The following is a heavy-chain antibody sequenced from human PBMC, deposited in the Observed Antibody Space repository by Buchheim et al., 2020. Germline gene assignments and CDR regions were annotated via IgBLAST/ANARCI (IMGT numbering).Heavy chain of an antibody. Sequence: QVQLVESGGGVVQPGRSLRLSCAASGFTFSSYAXHWVRQAPGKGLEWVAVISYDGSNKYYADSVKGRFTXSRDNSKNTPYLQMNSLRAEDTAVYYCARVSTAMVSYYYYYYGMDVWGQGTT. D-gene: IGHD5-18*01. V-gene: IGHV3-30*04. CDR1: GFTFSSYA. J-gene: IGHJ6*02. CDR2: ISYDGSNK. CDR3: ARVSTAMVSYYYYYYGMDV.